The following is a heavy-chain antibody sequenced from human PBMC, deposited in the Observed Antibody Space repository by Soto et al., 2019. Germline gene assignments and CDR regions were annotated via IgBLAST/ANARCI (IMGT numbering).Heavy chain of an antibody. CDR3: AHSEGDYDSSGYRHYFDY. CDR1: GFSLSTRGVG. D-gene: IGHD3-22*01. V-gene: IGHV2-5*02. Sequence: QIALKESGPPLVKPTQTLTLTCTFSGFSLSTRGVGVGWVRQPPGTALEWLALLYWDDDKRYRPSLKRRLTLNKDTTKNQEVQTTTNMDPLDTATDDWAHSEGDYDSSGYRHYFDYWGQGALVTVSS. CDR2: LYWDDDK. J-gene: IGHJ4*02.